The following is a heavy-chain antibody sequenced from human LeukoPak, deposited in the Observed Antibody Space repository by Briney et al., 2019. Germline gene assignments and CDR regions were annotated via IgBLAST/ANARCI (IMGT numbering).Heavy chain of an antibody. CDR1: GGSISSYY. CDR3: ARDREGFDY. V-gene: IGHV4-59*01. Sequence: SETLSLTCTVSGGSISSYYWSWIRQPPGKGLEWIGYIYYSGSTNYNPSLKSRVTISVDTSKNQFSLKLSSVTAADTAVYYCARDREGFDYWGQGTLVTVSS. J-gene: IGHJ4*02. CDR2: IYYSGST. D-gene: IGHD1-26*01.